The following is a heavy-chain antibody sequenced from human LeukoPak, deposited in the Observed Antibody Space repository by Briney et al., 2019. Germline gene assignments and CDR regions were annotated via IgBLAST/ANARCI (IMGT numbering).Heavy chain of an antibody. V-gene: IGHV4-59*08. J-gene: IGHJ6*02. Sequence: SETLSLTCTVSGGSISSYYWSWIRQPPGKELEWVGYFYYSGSTNYNPSLKSRVTISVDTSKNQFSLKLSSVTAADTAVYYCARHKTSGPYYYYYGMDVWGQGTTVTVSS. CDR1: GGSISSYY. CDR3: ARHKTSGPYYYYYGMDV. D-gene: IGHD3-10*01. CDR2: FYYSGST.